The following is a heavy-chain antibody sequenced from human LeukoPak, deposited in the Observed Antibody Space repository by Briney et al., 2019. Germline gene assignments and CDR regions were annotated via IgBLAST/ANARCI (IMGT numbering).Heavy chain of an antibody. CDR1: GFTFSLYA. D-gene: IGHD2-2*01. Sequence: GGSLRLSCAASGFTFSLYAMNWVRQAPGKGLEWVSYINDESSDIHYAGSVGGRFTISRDDARHTLYLQLSSLRVEDTAVYCCARDTFQPGLIDSWGQGTLVTVSS. V-gene: IGHV3-21*05. CDR3: ARDTFQPGLIDS. J-gene: IGHJ4*02. CDR2: INDESSDI.